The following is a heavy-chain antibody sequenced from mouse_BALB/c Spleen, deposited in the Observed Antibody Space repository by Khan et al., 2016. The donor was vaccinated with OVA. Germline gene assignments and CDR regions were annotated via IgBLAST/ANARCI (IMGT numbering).Heavy chain of an antibody. Sequence: QIQLVQSGPELKKPGETVKISYKASGYTFTNYGMNWVKQAPGKGLKWMGWINTYTGEPTYADDFKGRFAFSLETSASTAYLQINNLKNEDMATYFCARGEDTMITTDGYYFDDWGQGTTLTVSS. D-gene: IGHD2-4*01. CDR1: GYTFTNYG. J-gene: IGHJ2*01. CDR3: ARGEDTMITTDGYYFDD. CDR2: INTYTGEP. V-gene: IGHV9-1*02.